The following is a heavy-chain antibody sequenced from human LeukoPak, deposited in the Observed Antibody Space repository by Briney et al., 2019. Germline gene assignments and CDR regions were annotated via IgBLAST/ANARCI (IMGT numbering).Heavy chain of an antibody. D-gene: IGHD3-22*01. CDR2: INPNSGGT. V-gene: IGHV1-2*06. CDR3: ARGYYDSSGYYY. J-gene: IGHJ4*02. CDR1: GYTFTGYY. Sequence: ASVKVSCKASGYTFTGYYMHWVRQAPGQGVEWMGRINPNSGGTNYAQKFQGRVTMTRDTSISTAYMELSRLRSDDTAVYYCARGYYDSSGYYYWGQGTLVTVSS.